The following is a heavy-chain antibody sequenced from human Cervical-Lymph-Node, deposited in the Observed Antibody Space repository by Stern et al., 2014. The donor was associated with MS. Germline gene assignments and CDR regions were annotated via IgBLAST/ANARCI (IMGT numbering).Heavy chain of an antibody. CDR1: GDSISTYY. V-gene: IGHV4-4*07. CDR2: IYSSGST. CDR3: ARDTPYSVSPNGDDYVSSIIFDY. Sequence: VQLVESGPGLVKPSETLSLTCTVSGDSISTYYWSWIRQPAGKGLEWIGRIYSSGSTTYNPSLKSRVTMSVDTSKNQFSLTVTSVTAADTAVYYCARDTPYSVSPNGDDYVSSIIFDYWGQGTLVTVSS. D-gene: IGHD3-16*01. J-gene: IGHJ4*02.